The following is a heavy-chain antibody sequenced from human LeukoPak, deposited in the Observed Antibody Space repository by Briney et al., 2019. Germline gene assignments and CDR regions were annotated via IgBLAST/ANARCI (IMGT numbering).Heavy chain of an antibody. V-gene: IGHV1-2*02. CDR1: GYTFTGYY. CDR3: ARVNYDSSGYYPYYFDY. D-gene: IGHD3-22*01. Sequence: ASVKVSCKASGYTFTGYYMHWVRQAPGQGLEWMGWINPNSGGTNYAQKFQGRVTMTRDTSISTACMELSRLRSDDTAVYYCARVNYDSSGYYPYYFDYWGQGTLVTVSS. J-gene: IGHJ4*02. CDR2: INPNSGGT.